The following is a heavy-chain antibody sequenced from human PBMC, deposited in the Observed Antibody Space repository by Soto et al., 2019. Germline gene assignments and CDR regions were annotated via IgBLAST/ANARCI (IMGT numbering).Heavy chain of an antibody. CDR1: GFTFSSYW. CDR3: ARVETCSSTSCYSVFDY. Sequence: EVQLVESGGGLVQPGGSLRLSCAASGFTFSSYWMHWVRQAPGKGLVWVSRINSDGSSTTYADSVKGRFTISRDNAKNTRYLQMNSVRAEDTAVYYCARVETCSSTSCYSVFDYWGQGTLVTVSS. J-gene: IGHJ4*02. V-gene: IGHV3-74*03. CDR2: INSDGSST. D-gene: IGHD2-2*01.